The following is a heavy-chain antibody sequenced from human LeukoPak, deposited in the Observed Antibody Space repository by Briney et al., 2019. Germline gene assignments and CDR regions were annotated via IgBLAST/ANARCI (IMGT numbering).Heavy chain of an antibody. J-gene: IGHJ5*02. CDR2: IIPIFGTA. Sequence: SVKVSCKASGGTFSSYAISWVRQAPGQGLEWMGGIIPIFGTANYAQKFQGRVTITADESTSTAYMELSSLRSEDTAVYYCARDRYCGGDCSRHPFDPWGQGTLVTVSS. V-gene: IGHV1-69*01. CDR1: GGTFSSYA. CDR3: ARDRYCGGDCSRHPFDP. D-gene: IGHD2-21*01.